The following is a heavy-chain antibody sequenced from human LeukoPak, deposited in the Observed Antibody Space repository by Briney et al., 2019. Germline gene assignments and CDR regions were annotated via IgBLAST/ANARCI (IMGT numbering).Heavy chain of an antibody. J-gene: IGHJ6*02. CDR3: ARDPLTANYYYYGMDV. V-gene: IGHV3-30*02. Sequence: SGGSLRLSCAASGFTVSSNYMSWVRQAPGKGLEWVAFIRYDGSNKYYADSVKGRFTISRDNSKNTLYLQMNSLRAEGTAVYYCARDPLTANYYYYGMDVWGQGTTVTVSS. CDR2: IRYDGSNK. D-gene: IGHD2-21*02. CDR1: GFTVSSNY.